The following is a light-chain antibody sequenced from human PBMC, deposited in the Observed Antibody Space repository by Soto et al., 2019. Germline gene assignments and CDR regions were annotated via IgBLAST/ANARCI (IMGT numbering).Light chain of an antibody. CDR1: TSNIGNNY. V-gene: IGLV1-51*02. CDR2: ENN. CDR3: GTWDSSLSAGNYV. Sequence: QSVLTQPPSVSAAPGQKVTISCSGSTSNIGNNYVSWYQQLPGTAPKLLIYENNKRPSGIPDRFSGSKSGTSATLGITGLQTGDEAYYYCGTWDSSLSAGNYVFGTGTKVTVL. J-gene: IGLJ1*01.